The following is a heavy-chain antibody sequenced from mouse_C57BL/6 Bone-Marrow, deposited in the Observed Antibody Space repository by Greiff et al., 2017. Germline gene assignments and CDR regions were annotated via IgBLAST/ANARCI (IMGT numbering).Heavy chain of an antibody. J-gene: IGHJ4*01. CDR3: ARGYCGSSSYYYAMDY. Sequence: QVQLQQPGAELVMPGASVKLSCKASGYTFTSYWMHWVKQRPGQGLEWIGEIDPSDSYTNYNQKFKGKSTLTVDKSSSTAYMQLSSLTSEDSAVYYCARGYCGSSSYYYAMDYWGQGTSVTVSS. V-gene: IGHV1-69*01. CDR1: GYTFTSYW. CDR2: IDPSDSYT. D-gene: IGHD1-1*01.